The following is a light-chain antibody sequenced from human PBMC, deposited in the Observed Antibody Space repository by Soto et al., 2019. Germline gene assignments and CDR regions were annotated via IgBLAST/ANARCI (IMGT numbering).Light chain of an antibody. CDR3: QQFNSYPPLT. CDR1: QGISSA. V-gene: IGKV1-13*02. CDR2: DAS. J-gene: IGKJ4*01. Sequence: GDRVTITCRASQGISSALAWYQQKPGKAPKLLIYDASSLESGVPSRFSGSGSGTDFTPTISSLQPEDFATYYCQQFNSYPPLTFGGGTKVEIK.